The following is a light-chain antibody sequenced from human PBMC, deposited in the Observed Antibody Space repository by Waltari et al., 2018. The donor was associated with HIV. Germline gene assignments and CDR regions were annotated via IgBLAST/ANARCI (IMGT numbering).Light chain of an antibody. CDR3: AVWDGSLSAYV. CDR1: TSNIGRFN. J-gene: IGLJ1*01. Sequence: QSVLTQPPSASGAPGQRVTISCSGSTSNIGRFNVQWYQQLPETTPKLLIPVNNYRPAEVPDRFSVSKSGTSASLAISGLQSEDEADYYCAVWDGSLSAYVFGPGTKVTV. CDR2: VNN. V-gene: IGLV1-44*01.